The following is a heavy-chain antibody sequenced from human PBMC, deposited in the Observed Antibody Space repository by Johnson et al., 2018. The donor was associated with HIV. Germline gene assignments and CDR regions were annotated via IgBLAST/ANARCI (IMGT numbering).Heavy chain of an antibody. V-gene: IGHV3-9*01. CDR2: ISWNSGII. CDR3: AKGQGYSYDLSSPFDI. CDR1: GFTFDDYA. Sequence: VPFVESGGGLVQPGRSLRLSCSASGFTFDDYAMHWVRQAPGKGLEWVSGISWNSGIIGYADSVKGRFTITRDNAKNSLYLQMNSLRAEDTALYYCAKGQGYSYDLSSPFDIWGQGTMVTVSS. D-gene: IGHD5-18*01. J-gene: IGHJ3*02.